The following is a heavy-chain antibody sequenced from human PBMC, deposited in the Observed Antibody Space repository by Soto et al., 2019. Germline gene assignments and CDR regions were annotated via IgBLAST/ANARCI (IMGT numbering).Heavy chain of an antibody. J-gene: IGHJ5*02. CDR1: GYSFTSYW. D-gene: IGHD2-21*02. V-gene: IGHV5-51*03. CDR2: IYPGDSDT. Sequence: EVQLVQSGAEVKKPGESLKISCKGSGYSFTSYWIGWVRQVPGKGLEWMGIIYPGDSDTKYSPSFQVQVTISADKSLDTAYRQWSSLKAADSAMYHCATSVTYNWFDPWGQGTLVTVSS. CDR3: ATSVTYNWFDP.